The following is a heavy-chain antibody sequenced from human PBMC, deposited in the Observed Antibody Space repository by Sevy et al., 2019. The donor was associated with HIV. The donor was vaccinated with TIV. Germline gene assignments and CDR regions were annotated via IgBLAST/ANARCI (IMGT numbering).Heavy chain of an antibody. D-gene: IGHD6-13*01. CDR3: ACTRYSSSWYYFDY. CDR2: IYYSGST. Sequence: SETLSLTCTVSGGSISSYYWSWIRQPPGKGLEWIGYIYYSGSTNYNPSLKSRVTISVDTSKNQFSLKLSSVTAADTAVYYCACTRYSSSWYYFDYWGQGTLVTVSS. V-gene: IGHV4-59*13. CDR1: GGSISSYY. J-gene: IGHJ4*02.